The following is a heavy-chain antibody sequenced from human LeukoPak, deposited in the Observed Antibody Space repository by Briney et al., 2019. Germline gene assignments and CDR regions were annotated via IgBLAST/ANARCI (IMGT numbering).Heavy chain of an antibody. V-gene: IGHV3-11*04. CDR2: ISSSGSTI. CDR1: GFTFSDYY. J-gene: IGHJ4*02. D-gene: IGHD3-9*01. CDR3: AKALSSTYYDILTGSPSN. Sequence: GGSLRLSCAASGFTFSDYYMSWIRQAPGKGLEWVSYISSSGSTIYYADSVKGRFTISRDNSKNTLYLQMNSLRAEDTAVYYCAKALSSTYYDILTGSPSNWGQGTLVTVSS.